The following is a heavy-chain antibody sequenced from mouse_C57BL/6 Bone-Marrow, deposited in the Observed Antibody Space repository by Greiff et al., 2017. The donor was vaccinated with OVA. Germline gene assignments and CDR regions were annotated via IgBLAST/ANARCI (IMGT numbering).Heavy chain of an antibody. J-gene: IGHJ3*01. CDR2: INPYNGGT. Sequence: VQLQQSGPVLVKPGASVKMSCKASGYTFTDYYMNWVKQSHGKSLEWIGVINPYNGGTSYNQKFKGKATLTVDKSSSTAYMELNSLTSEDSAVYYCARSGGSYFDYWGQGTLVTVSA. V-gene: IGHV1-19*01. CDR3: ARSGGSYFDY. D-gene: IGHD3-1*01. CDR1: GYTFTDYY.